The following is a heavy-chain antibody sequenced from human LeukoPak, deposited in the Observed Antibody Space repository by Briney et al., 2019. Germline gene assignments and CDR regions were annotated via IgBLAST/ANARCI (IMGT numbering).Heavy chain of an antibody. CDR1: GGSISSYY. V-gene: IGHV4-59*01. CDR2: IYYSGST. CDR3: ARVRAGVYYYDSSGRFDY. J-gene: IGHJ4*02. Sequence: SETLSLTCTVSGGSISSYYWSWIRQPPGKGLEWIGYIYYSGSTNYNPSLKSRVTISVDTSKNQFSLKLSSVTAADTAAYYCARVRAGVYYYDSSGRFDYWGQGTLVTVSS. D-gene: IGHD3-22*01.